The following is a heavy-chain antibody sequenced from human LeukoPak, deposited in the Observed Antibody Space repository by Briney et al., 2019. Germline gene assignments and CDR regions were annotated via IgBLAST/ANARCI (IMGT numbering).Heavy chain of an antibody. CDR1: GYTFTGYW. CDR3: ATVRFRYYGSGSYTAFDI. V-gene: IGHV1-46*01. CDR2: ISPSGGST. J-gene: IGHJ3*02. Sequence: ASVKVSCKAFGYTFTGYWMHWVRQAPGQGPEWMGVISPSGGSTIYAQKFQGRVTMTEDTSTDTAYTELSSLRSEDTAVYYCATVRFRYYGSGSYTAFDIWGQGTMVTVSS. D-gene: IGHD3-10*01.